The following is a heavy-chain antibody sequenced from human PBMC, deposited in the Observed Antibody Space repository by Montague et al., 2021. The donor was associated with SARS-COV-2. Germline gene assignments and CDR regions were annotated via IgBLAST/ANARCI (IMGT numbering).Heavy chain of an antibody. V-gene: IGHV4-39*01. CDR2: INYIRNT. CDR3: AVLVADGTAVVTDIPFDS. CDR1: GASISRNDYY. D-gene: IGHD2-21*02. Sequence: SETLSLTCTVSGASISRNDYYWAWIRQPPGKELELIVSINYIRNTYSNPSIQGRVTISVDTSQNPFSLKLRTVIAADTAVHYCAVLVADGTAVVTDIPFDSWGQGTMVTVSS. J-gene: IGHJ4*02.